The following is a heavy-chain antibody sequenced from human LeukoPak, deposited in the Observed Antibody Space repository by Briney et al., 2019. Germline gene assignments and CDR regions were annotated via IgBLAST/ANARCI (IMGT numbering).Heavy chain of an antibody. CDR1: GFNFSDYE. J-gene: IGHJ4*02. CDR3: ARGGTVTYYFDH. Sequence: GGSLRLSCAASGFNFSDYEMNWLRQAPGKGLEWLSYTSTGGRTVKYADSVKGRFTISRDNARNSLYLQMTNLRVEDTAVYFCARGGTVTYYFDHWGQGILVAVSS. CDR2: TSTGGRTV. D-gene: IGHD4-17*01. V-gene: IGHV3-48*03.